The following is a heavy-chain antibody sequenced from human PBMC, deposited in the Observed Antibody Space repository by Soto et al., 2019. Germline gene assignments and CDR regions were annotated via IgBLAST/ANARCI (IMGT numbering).Heavy chain of an antibody. CDR3: ARSSGYYYDAFDI. D-gene: IGHD3-22*01. V-gene: IGHV5-51*01. J-gene: IGHJ3*02. CDR1: GYSFTSYW. CDR2: IYPGDSDT. Sequence: GESLKISCKGSGYSFTSYWIGWVRQMPGKGLEWMGIIYPGDSDTRYSPSFQGQVTISADKSISTAYLQWSSLKASDTAMHYCARSSGYYYDAFDIWGQGTMVTVSS.